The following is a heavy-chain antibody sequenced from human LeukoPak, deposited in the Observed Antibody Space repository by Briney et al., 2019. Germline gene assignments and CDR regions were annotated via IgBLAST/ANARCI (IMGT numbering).Heavy chain of an antibody. J-gene: IGHJ4*02. CDR1: GGSISSYY. CDR2: IYTSGST. CDR3: AREARDGYNHVLFDY. Sequence: SETLSLTCTVSGGSISSYYWSWIRQPAGKGLEWIGRIYTSGSTNYNPSLKSRVTMSVDTSKNQFSLKLSSVTAADTAVYYCAREARDGYNHVLFDYWGQGTLVTVSS. V-gene: IGHV4-4*07. D-gene: IGHD5-24*01.